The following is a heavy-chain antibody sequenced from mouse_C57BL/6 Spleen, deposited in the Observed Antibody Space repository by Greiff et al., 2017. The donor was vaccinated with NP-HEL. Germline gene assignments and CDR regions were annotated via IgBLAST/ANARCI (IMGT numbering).Heavy chain of an antibody. D-gene: IGHD3-2*02. J-gene: IGHJ4*01. V-gene: IGHV1-64*01. CDR2: IPPNSGST. CDR1: GYTFTSYW. Sequence: QVQLQQPGAELVKPGASVKLSCKASGYTFTSYWMHWVKQRPGQGLEWIGMIPPNSGSTYYNEKFKSKATLTVDKSSSTAYMQLSSLTSEDSAVYYWASSGYDYAMDYWGQGTSVTVSS. CDR3: ASSGYDYAMDY.